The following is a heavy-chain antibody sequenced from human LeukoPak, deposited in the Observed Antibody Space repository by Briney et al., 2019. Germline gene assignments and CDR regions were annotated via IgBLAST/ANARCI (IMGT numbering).Heavy chain of an antibody. Sequence: SVKVSCKASGGTFSSYAISWVRQAPGQGLEWMGGIIPIFGTANYAQKYQGRVTITADESTSTAYMELSSLRSEDTAVYYCARGPPTYYYGSGSGASDYWGQGTLVTVSS. J-gene: IGHJ4*02. CDR2: IIPIFGTA. CDR3: ARGPPTYYYGSGSGASDY. D-gene: IGHD3-10*01. V-gene: IGHV1-69*13. CDR1: GGTFSSYA.